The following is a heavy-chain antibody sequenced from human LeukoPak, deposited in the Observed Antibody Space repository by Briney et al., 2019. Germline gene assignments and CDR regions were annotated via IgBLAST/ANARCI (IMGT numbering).Heavy chain of an antibody. D-gene: IGHD3-3*01. CDR2: INPSGGST. J-gene: IGHJ4*02. CDR1: GYTFTSYY. CDR3: ARGVGDFWSGSTFDY. Sequence: ASVKVSCKASGYTFTSYYMHWVRQAPGQGLEWMGIINPSGGSTSYAQKFQGRVTMTRDTSTSTVYMELSSLRSEDTAVYYCARGVGDFWSGSTFDYWGQGTLVTVSS. V-gene: IGHV1-46*01.